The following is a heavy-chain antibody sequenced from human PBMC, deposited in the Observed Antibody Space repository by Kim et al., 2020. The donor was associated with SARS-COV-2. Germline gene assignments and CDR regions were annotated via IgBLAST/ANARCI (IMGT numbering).Heavy chain of an antibody. J-gene: IGHJ4*02. Sequence: GGSLRLSCAASGFTVSNNYINWVRQAPGKGLEWVAVIYRGGQTYYTDSVKGRFTVSRDSSKNALFLQMNSLRAEDTATYYCARRSSSNWSHDYCGQGTL. CDR2: IYRGGQT. D-gene: IGHD2-2*01. V-gene: IGHV3-53*01. CDR3: ARRSSSNWSHDY. CDR1: GFTVSNNY.